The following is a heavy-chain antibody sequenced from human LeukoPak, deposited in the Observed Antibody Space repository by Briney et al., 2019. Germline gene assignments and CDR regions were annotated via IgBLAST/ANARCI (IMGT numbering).Heavy chain of an antibody. J-gene: IGHJ4*02. V-gene: IGHV4-4*09. CDR2: IYTSGST. Sequence: SETLSLTCTVSGGSISSYYWGWIRQPPGKGLEWIGYIYTSGSTNYNPSLKSRVTISVDTSKNQFSLKLSSVTAADTAVYYCARSNCGGDCYLFDYWGQGTLVTVSS. CDR1: GGSISSYY. D-gene: IGHD2-21*02. CDR3: ARSNCGGDCYLFDY.